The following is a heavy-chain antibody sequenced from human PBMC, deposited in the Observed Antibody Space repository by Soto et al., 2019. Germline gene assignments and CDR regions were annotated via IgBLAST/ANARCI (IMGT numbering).Heavy chain of an antibody. J-gene: IGHJ5*02. Sequence: QVQLVESGGALVKPGGSLRLSCAASGFSFRDYYMSWIRQAPGKGLEWISYISGSGNTIYYADSVKGRFIISRDNAKNSLFLQINSLRADHTAVYYCARDRLPMVVVVMGWFDPWGQGTLVTVSS. V-gene: IGHV3-11*01. CDR1: GFSFRDYY. CDR2: ISGSGNTI. CDR3: ARDRLPMVVVVMGWFDP. D-gene: IGHD3-22*01.